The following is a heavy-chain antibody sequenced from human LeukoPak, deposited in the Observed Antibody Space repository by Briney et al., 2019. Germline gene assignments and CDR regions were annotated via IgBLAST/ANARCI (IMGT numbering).Heavy chain of an antibody. CDR1: GGTFSSYA. CDR3: ATDNFVRGYNWFDP. V-gene: IGHV1-69*13. D-gene: IGHD2/OR15-2a*01. J-gene: IGHJ5*02. Sequence: ASVKVSCKASGGTFSSYAISWVRQAPGQGLEWMGGIIPIFGTANYAQKFQGRVTITADESTSTAYMELSSLRSEDTAVYYCATDNFVRGYNWFDPWGQGTLVTVSS. CDR2: IIPIFGTA.